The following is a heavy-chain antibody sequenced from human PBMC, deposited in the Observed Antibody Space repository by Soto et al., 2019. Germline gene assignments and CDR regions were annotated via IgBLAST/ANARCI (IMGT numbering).Heavy chain of an antibody. CDR3: ARDQQFRNWFDS. J-gene: IGHJ5*01. CDR2: INTGNGNT. CDR1: GYTLSRYA. V-gene: IGHV1-3*04. D-gene: IGHD6-13*01. Sequence: PSVKVSCKASGYTLSRYAIHWVRQAPGQRLEWMGWINTGNGNTKYSQKFEGRVTLTTDTSANTVYMELSSLRFEDTALYYCARDQQFRNWFDSWCQVTLVTVSS.